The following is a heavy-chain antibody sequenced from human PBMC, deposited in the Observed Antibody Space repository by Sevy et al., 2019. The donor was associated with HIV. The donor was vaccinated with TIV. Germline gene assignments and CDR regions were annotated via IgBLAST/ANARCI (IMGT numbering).Heavy chain of an antibody. J-gene: IGHJ6*02. CDR3: ARHCSGGSCYSLLPHYYYGMDV. Sequence: GGSLRLSCAASGFTFNMYWMTWVRQAPGKGLEWVANIKEDGSERNYLESVKGRFTISRDNAKESLYLQINSLRAEDTAVYYGARHCSGGSCYSLLPHYYYGMDVWGQGTTVTVSS. CDR2: IKEDGSER. CDR1: GFTFNMYW. D-gene: IGHD2-15*01. V-gene: IGHV3-7*01.